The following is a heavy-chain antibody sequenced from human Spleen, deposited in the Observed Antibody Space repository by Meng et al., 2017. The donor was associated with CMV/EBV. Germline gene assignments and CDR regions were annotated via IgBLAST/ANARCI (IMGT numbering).Heavy chain of an antibody. D-gene: IGHD2-2*01. Sequence: SETLSLTCAVYGGSFSGYYWSWIRQPPGKGLEWIGEINHSGSTNYNPSLKSRVTISVDTSKNQFSLKLSSVTAADTAVYYCARGAATIGNCINTSCYRPYYYGLDVWGQGTTVTVSS. CDR2: INHSGST. J-gene: IGHJ6*02. CDR3: ARGAATIGNCINTSCYRPYYYGLDV. V-gene: IGHV4-34*01. CDR1: GGSFSGYY.